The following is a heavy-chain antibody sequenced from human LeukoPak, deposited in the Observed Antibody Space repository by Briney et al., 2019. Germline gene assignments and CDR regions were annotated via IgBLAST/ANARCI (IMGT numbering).Heavy chain of an antibody. CDR3: ARDSSNWSFDY. J-gene: IGHJ4*02. D-gene: IGHD6-13*01. Sequence: ASGTVSFKSSGYTFTIYHMHWVRQAPGQGLEWMGIIGPSGGSTSYTKKLQGRVTITRDTSTSTVYMELTSLRSEDTAVYHCARDSSNWSFDYWGQGTLVTVSS. CDR2: IGPSGGST. CDR1: GYTFTIYH. V-gene: IGHV1-46*01.